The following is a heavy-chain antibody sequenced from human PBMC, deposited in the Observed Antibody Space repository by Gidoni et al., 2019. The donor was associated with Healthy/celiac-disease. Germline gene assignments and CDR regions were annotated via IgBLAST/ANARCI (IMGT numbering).Heavy chain of an antibody. D-gene: IGHD2-15*01. CDR1: GGSISSYY. CDR3: ARRGGNSLDY. J-gene: IGHJ4*02. V-gene: IGHV4-59*08. Sequence: QVQLQESGPGLVKPSETLSLTCTVPGGSISSYYWSWIRQPPGQGLEWIGYIYYSGSTNYNPSLKSRVTISVDTSKNQFSLKLSSVTAADTAVYYCARRGGNSLDYWGQGTLVTVSS. CDR2: IYYSGST.